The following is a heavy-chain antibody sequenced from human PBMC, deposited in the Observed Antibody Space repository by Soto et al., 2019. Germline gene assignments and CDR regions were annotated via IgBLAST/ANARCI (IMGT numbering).Heavy chain of an antibody. CDR3: ARVDYGGNSDY. CDR1: GGTFSSYT. CDR2: IIPILGIA. D-gene: IGHD4-17*01. Sequence: QVQLVQSGAEVKKPGSSVKVSCKASGGTFSSYTISWVRQAPGQGLEWMGRIIPILGIANYAQKFQGRVTITADKSTSTAYMELSSLRSEDTAVYYCARVDYGGNSDYWGQGTLVTVSS. J-gene: IGHJ4*02. V-gene: IGHV1-69*02.